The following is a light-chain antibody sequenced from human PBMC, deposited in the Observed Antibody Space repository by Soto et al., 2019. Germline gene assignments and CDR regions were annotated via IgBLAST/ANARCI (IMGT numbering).Light chain of an antibody. CDR1: QSISIN. V-gene: IGKV3D-15*01. Sequence: EIVLTQSPGTLSVSPGDRVTLSCRASQSISINLAWYQHKPGQSPRLLIHGASTRATGVPARISGSGSGTEFTLTISSLQSEDFAVYYCQPFRNWPWTSGQGTKVEVK. J-gene: IGKJ1*01. CDR3: QPFRNWPWT. CDR2: GAS.